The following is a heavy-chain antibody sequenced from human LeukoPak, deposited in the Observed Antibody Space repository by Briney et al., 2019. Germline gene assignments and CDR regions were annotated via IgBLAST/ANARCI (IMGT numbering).Heavy chain of an antibody. CDR2: IYHSGST. CDR1: GYSISSGYY. J-gene: IGHJ4*02. Sequence: SETLSLTCAVSGYSISSGYYWGWIRQPPGKGLEWIGSIYHSGSTYYNPSLKSRVTISVDTSKNQFSLKLSSVTAADTAVYYCARHPDPYSSVDYWGQETLVTVSS. D-gene: IGHD6-19*01. CDR3: ARHPDPYSSVDY. V-gene: IGHV4-38-2*01.